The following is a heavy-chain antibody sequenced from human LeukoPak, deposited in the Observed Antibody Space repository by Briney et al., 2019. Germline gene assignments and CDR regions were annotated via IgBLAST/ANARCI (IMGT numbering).Heavy chain of an antibody. CDR1: GYPINIDYS. V-gene: IGHV4-38-2*02. Sequence: SETLSLTCFVSGYPINIDYSWGWIRQSPGKGLEWIGVISPKGITYYNPSLRGRVSVSPDTSKNQFSLRLSSMTATDTAMYYCARVPGVYFDFSIGFGSGWFDPWGQGILVTVSS. J-gene: IGHJ5*02. D-gene: IGHD3-3*01. CDR2: ISPKGIT. CDR3: ARVPGVYFDFSIGFGSGWFDP.